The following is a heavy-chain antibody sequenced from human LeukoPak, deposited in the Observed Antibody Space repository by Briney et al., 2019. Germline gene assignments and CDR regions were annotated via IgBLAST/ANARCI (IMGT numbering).Heavy chain of an antibody. V-gene: IGHV3-48*03. D-gene: IGHD3-22*01. CDR2: ISSSGSTI. CDR1: GFTFSSYE. J-gene: IGHJ4*02. Sequence: GGSLRLSCAASGFTFSSYEMHWVRQAPGKGLEWVSYISSSGSTIYYADSVKGRFTISRDNSKNTLYLQMNSLRAEDTAVYYCAKGGDPYESSGYYFDYWGQGTLVTVSS. CDR3: AKGGDPYESSGYYFDY.